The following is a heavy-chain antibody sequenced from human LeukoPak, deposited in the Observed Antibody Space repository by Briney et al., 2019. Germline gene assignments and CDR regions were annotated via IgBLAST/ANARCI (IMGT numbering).Heavy chain of an antibody. CDR2: IYYSGST. CDR1: GGSISSYY. V-gene: IGHV4-59*12. Sequence: SETLSLTCTVSGGSISSYYWSWIRQPPGKGLEWIGYIYYSGSTNYNPSLKSRVTISVDTSKNQFSLKLSSVTAADTAVYYCARDGWVQWLEKYYFDYWGQGTLVTVSS. CDR3: ARDGWVQWLEKYYFDY. D-gene: IGHD6-19*01. J-gene: IGHJ4*02.